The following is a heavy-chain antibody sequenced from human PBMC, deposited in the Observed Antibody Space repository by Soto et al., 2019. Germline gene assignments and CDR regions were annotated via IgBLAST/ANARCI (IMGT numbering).Heavy chain of an antibody. J-gene: IGHJ6*02. CDR1: GFTFSNYG. Sequence: GGSLRLSCAASGFTFSNYGMHWVRQAPGKGLEWVAFISDDGSNTYYADSMKGRFTMSRDNSKSTLYLQMTSLRVEDTAVYYCTKRRNVLRFLEWSSGMEVGGQGTTVTVS. CDR2: ISDDGSNT. CDR3: TKRRNVLRFLEWSSGMEV. D-gene: IGHD3-3*01. V-gene: IGHV3-30*18.